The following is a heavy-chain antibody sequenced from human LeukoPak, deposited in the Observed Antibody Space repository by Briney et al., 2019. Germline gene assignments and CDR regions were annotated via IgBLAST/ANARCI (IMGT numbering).Heavy chain of an antibody. Sequence: PGESLKISCKGSGYSFTSYWIGWVRQMPGKGLEGMGIIYPGDSNSRYSPSFQGQVTISADNSISTAYLQWSSLKASDTAMYYCARLAISSIWSVYFDYWGQGTLVTVSS. CDR3: ARLAISSIWSVYFDY. J-gene: IGHJ4*02. CDR1: GYSFTSYW. CDR2: IYPGDSNS. V-gene: IGHV5-51*01. D-gene: IGHD6-13*01.